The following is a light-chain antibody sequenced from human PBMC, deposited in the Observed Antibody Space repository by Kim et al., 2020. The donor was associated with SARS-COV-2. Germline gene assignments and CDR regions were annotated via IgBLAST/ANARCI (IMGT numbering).Light chain of an antibody. CDR3: QQGYCT. CDR2: GAS. V-gene: IGKV1-39*01. Sequence: DIQMTQSPSSLSASVGDRVTITCRASQSISTYLNWYQQKPGKAPKLLIYGASNLPSGFPSRFSGSGSGTDFTLTISSLQPEDFATYYCQQGYCTFGQGTKLEI. J-gene: IGKJ2*01. CDR1: QSISTY.